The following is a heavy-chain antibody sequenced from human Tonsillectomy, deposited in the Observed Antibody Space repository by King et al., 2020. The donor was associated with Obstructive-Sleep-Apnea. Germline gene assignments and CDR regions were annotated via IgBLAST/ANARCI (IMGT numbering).Heavy chain of an antibody. J-gene: IGHJ5*02. CDR2: IRSEAYGGTT. Sequence: DVQLVESGGGLVQPGRSLRLSCTASGFRFGDYAMSWFRQAPGKGLEWVGFIRSEAYGGTTAYAASVKGRFTISRDDSKSIAYLQMNSLKTEDTAVYPCTRDPWAATEGNWFDPWGQGTLVTVSS. V-gene: IGHV3-49*03. CDR1: GFRFGDYA. CDR3: TRDPWAATEGNWFDP. D-gene: IGHD6-13*01.